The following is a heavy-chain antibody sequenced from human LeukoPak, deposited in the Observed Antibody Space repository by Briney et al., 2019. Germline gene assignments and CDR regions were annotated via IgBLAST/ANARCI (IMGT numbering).Heavy chain of an antibody. CDR3: ARDAREWELLSY. D-gene: IGHD1-26*01. CDR2: IYHSGST. V-gene: IGHV4-38-2*02. CDR1: GYSISSGYY. Sequence: SETLSLTCTVSGYSISSGYYWGWIRQPPGKGLEWIGSIYHSGSTYYNPSLKSRVTISVDTSKNQFSLKLSSVTAADTAVYYCARDAREWELLSYWGQGTLVTVSS. J-gene: IGHJ4*02.